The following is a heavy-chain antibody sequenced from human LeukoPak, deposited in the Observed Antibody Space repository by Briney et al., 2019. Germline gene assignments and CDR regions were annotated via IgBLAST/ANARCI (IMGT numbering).Heavy chain of an antibody. CDR3: AKASDRYYFDY. CDR2: ISASSGST. V-gene: IGHV3-23*01. Sequence: GGSLRLSCAASGFTFSTYAMHWVRQAPGKGLEWVSGISASSGSTFYADSVKGRFTISKDNSKNTLFLQMNSLRREDTAMYYCAKASDRYYFDYWGQGTPVTVSS. D-gene: IGHD2-21*01. J-gene: IGHJ4*02. CDR1: GFTFSTYA.